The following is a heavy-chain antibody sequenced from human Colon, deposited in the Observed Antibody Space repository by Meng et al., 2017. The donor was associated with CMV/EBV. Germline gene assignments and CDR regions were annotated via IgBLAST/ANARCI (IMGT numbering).Heavy chain of an antibody. J-gene: IGHJ6*02. Sequence: SLKISCVASGFAFSESGMHWIRQSPGKGLEWVAGITWTSGSTGYADSVRGRFTISRDNSKNTLYLQMNSLRAEDTAVYYCARDTQDIVVVPAAIWRYYGMDVWGQGTTVTVSS. V-gene: IGHV3-9*01. CDR3: ARDTQDIVVVPAAIWRYYGMDV. D-gene: IGHD2-2*02. CDR2: ITWTSGST. CDR1: GFAFSESG.